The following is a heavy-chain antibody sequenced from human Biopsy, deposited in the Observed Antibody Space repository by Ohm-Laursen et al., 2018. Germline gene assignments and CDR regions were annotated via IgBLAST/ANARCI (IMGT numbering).Heavy chain of an antibody. CDR1: SYTSTDYN. CDR3: ARDPLNGHKHFDY. CDR2: INCKTGAA. Sequence: GASVKVSCKASSYTSTDYNIHWMRQDPGQGLEWLGYINCKTGAANYAQKFQGTVTMTRDTSISTAYLALGSLRSADTAIYYCARDPLNGHKHFDYWGQGSLVTVSS. D-gene: IGHD2-8*01. V-gene: IGHV1-2*02. J-gene: IGHJ4*02.